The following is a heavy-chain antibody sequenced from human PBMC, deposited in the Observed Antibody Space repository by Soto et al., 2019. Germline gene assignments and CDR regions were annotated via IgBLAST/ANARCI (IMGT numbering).Heavy chain of an antibody. D-gene: IGHD3-22*01. Sequence: GESLKISCSGSGYSFANYWIGWVRQMPGKGLEWMGIIYPSDSDTRYSPSFQGRVTISADKSISTAYLQWNSLKASDTAMYFCARGDSSDYSTATPADYWGQGTLVTVSS. CDR2: IYPSDSDT. CDR1: GYSFANYW. J-gene: IGHJ4*02. CDR3: ARGDSSDYSTATPADY. V-gene: IGHV5-51*01.